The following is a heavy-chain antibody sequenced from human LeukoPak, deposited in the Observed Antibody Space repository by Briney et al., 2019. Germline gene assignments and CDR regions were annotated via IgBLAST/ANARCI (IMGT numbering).Heavy chain of an antibody. CDR1: DASINGHY. CDR3: ARDAAYYGGRYFDY. CDR2: IYYSGST. D-gene: IGHD4-23*01. J-gene: IGHJ4*02. Sequence: PSETLSLTCTVSDASINGHYWSWIRQSPGKGLEWIGYIYYSGSTNYNPSLKSRVTISVDTSKNQFSLKLSSVTAADTAVYYCARDAAYYGGRYFDYWGQGTLVTVSS. V-gene: IGHV4-59*11.